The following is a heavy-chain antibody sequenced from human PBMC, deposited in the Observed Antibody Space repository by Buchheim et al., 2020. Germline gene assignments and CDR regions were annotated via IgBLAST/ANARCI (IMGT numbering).Heavy chain of an antibody. J-gene: IGHJ6*02. V-gene: IGHV3-7*01. CDR3: ARDKVSDRGYDSGYYYGMDV. CDR2: IKQDGSAK. CDR1: GFTFSSYW. Sequence: EVQLVESGGGLVQPGGSLRLSCIASGFTFSSYWMSWVRQAPGKGLEWVANIKQDGSAKYYVDSVKGRFTISRDNAKNSLSLQMNSLRAEDTAEYYCARDKVSDRGYDSGYYYGMDVGGQGTT. D-gene: IGHD5-12*01.